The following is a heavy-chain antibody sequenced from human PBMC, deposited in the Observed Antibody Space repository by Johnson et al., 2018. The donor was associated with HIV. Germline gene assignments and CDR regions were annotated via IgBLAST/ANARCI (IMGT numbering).Heavy chain of an antibody. CDR3: AKGYSSSWYVAFDI. J-gene: IGHJ3*02. D-gene: IGHD6-13*01. CDR2: IRYDGSNK. Sequence: VQLVESGGGVVQPGGSLRLSCAASGFTFSSYGMHWVRQAPGKGLEWVAFIRYDGSNKYYADSVKCRFTISRDNSKNTLYLQMNSLRAEDTAVYYCAKGYSSSWYVAFDIWGQGTMVTVSS. CDR1: GFTFSSYG. V-gene: IGHV3-30*02.